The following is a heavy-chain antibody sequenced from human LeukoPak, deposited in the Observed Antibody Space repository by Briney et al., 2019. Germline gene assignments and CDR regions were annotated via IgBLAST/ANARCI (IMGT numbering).Heavy chain of an antibody. J-gene: IGHJ4*02. CDR2: IGPHNGNR. CDR1: VYTLTKYG. D-gene: IGHD2-21*01. CDR3: TREGDSGHTEVVMSHH. Sequence: ASVKVSRKASVYTLTKYGVSWVRQAPGQGREWMGWIGPHNGNRNYLKNLQGRVTLTTETSTSTAYLELRCLRSDDTAVYYCTREGDSGHTEVVMSHHGGQGTLVTVAS. V-gene: IGHV1-18*01.